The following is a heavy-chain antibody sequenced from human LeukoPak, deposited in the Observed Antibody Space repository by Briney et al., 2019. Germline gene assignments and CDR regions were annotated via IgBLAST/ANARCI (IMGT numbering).Heavy chain of an antibody. CDR1: GGSISSDY. CDR3: ARAVRYNWNDGHFDY. Sequence: SETLSLTCTVSGGSISSDYWSWIRQPPGKGLEWIGYIYYSGSTNYNPYLKSRVTISVGTSKNQFSLKLNSVTAADTAVYYCARAVRYNWNDGHFDYWGQGTLVTVSS. V-gene: IGHV4-59*01. D-gene: IGHD1-1*01. CDR2: IYYSGST. J-gene: IGHJ4*02.